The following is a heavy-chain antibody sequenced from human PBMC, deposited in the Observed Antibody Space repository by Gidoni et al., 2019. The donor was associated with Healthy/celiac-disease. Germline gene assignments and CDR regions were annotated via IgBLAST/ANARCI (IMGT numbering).Heavy chain of an antibody. J-gene: IGHJ4*02. D-gene: IGHD6-19*01. Sequence: QVQLVESGGGVVQPGRSLRLSCAASGFTFSRYGMPWVRQAPGKGLEWVAVIWYDGSNKYYADSVKGRFTISRDNSKNTLYLQMNSLRAEDTAVYYCASSPGQWLVNLDYWGQGTLVTVSS. CDR3: ASSPGQWLVNLDY. CDR1: GFTFSRYG. V-gene: IGHV3-33*01. CDR2: IWYDGSNK.